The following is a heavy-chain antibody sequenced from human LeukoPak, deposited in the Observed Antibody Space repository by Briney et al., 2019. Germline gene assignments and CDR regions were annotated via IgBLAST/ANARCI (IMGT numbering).Heavy chain of an antibody. Sequence: PGGSLRLSCAASGFTFSSYAMSWVRQAPGKGLEWVSAISASGGSTYYADSVKGRFTISRDNSKSTLYIQMNSLRAEDTAVYYCARAKPKNMVRGLIMRRESRYYFDYWGQGTLVTVSS. D-gene: IGHD3-10*01. V-gene: IGHV3-23*01. J-gene: IGHJ4*02. CDR1: GFTFSSYA. CDR2: ISASGGST. CDR3: ARAKPKNMVRGLIMRRESRYYFDY.